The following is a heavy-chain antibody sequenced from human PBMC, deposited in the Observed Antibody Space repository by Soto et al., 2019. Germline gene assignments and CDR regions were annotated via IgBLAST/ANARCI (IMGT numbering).Heavy chain of an antibody. D-gene: IGHD3-16*01. CDR1: GFTFSNAW. Sequence: VHRVESGGSSVETGGSRRLTCAASGFTFSNAWMTWVRQAPGKWREWVGRIKSRALGETTDYAAPGQGRFTISRDDSENTLSLQLNSLKTEDTAVYYCSTSAAVSGGVFDQWGQGTLVTVSS. CDR3: STSAAVSGGVFDQ. V-gene: IGHV3-15*02. J-gene: IGHJ4*02. CDR2: IKSRALGETT.